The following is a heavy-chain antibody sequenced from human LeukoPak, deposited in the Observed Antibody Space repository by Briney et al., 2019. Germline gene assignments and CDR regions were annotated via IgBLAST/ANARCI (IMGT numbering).Heavy chain of an antibody. V-gene: IGHV1-2*02. J-gene: IGHJ4*02. CDR1: GFTFTDHY. CDR2: IGPHSTFT. Sequence: ASVKVSCKSSGFTFTDHYIHWVRQGPGQGLEWMGYIGPHSTFTSSPQGFQGRVTMTRDASMSTAYTELTRLTSDDTAVYYCVREGEGPLSKDFDYWGQGTLVTVSS. D-gene: IGHD2/OR15-2a*01. CDR3: VREGEGPLSKDFDY.